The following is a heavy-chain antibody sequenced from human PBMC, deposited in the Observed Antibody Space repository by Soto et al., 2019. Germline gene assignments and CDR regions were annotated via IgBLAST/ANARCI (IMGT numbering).Heavy chain of an antibody. J-gene: IGHJ4*02. V-gene: IGHV4-59*01. CDR1: GGSIGSFD. CDR3: AKTGSVAGGLRYYFDY. D-gene: IGHD6-19*01. Sequence: PSQTLSLIFTVFGGSIGSFDWSWILQPPRKGLEWSGYIYYSGSTTYNPSLKSRVTISVDTSKNQFSLKLSSVTAADTAVYYCAKTGSVAGGLRYYFDYWRQGTLDTVSS. CDR2: IYYSGST.